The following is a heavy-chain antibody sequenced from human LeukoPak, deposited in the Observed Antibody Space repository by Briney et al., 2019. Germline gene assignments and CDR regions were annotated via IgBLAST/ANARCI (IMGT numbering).Heavy chain of an antibody. V-gene: IGHV4-34*01. Sequence: SETLSLTCAVYGGSFSGYYWSWIRQPPGKGLEWIGEINHSGSTNYNPSLKSRVTISVDTSKNQFSLKLSSVTAADTAVYYCPSGSTSHQFDYWGQGTLVTVSS. CDR3: PSGSTSHQFDY. CDR2: INHSGST. CDR1: GGSFSGYY. D-gene: IGHD2-2*01. J-gene: IGHJ4*02.